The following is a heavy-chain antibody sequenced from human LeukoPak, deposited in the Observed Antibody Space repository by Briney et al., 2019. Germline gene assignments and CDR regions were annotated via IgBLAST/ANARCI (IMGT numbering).Heavy chain of an antibody. J-gene: IGHJ4*02. CDR3: ARHGSSSLAYFDY. CDR2: IYYSGGT. D-gene: IGHD6-6*01. Sequence: SETLSLTCTVSGGSISSSSYYWGWIRQPPGKGLEWIGSIYYSGGTYYNPSLKSRVTISVDTSKNQFSLKLSSVTAADTAVYYCARHGSSSLAYFDYWGQGTLVTVSS. CDR1: GGSISSSSYY. V-gene: IGHV4-39*01.